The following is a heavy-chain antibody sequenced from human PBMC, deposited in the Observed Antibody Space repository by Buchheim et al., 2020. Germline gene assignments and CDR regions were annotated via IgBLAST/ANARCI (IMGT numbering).Heavy chain of an antibody. D-gene: IGHD3-16*02. Sequence: QVQLQQWGAGLLKPSETLSLTCAVYGGSFSGYYWSWIRQPPGKGLEWIGEINHSGSTNYNPSLKSRVTISVDTSTNQFSLKLSSVTAADTAVYYCAREKGDDYVWGSYRRNWFDPWGQGTL. CDR3: AREKGDDYVWGSYRRNWFDP. V-gene: IGHV4-34*01. CDR1: GGSFSGYY. CDR2: INHSGST. J-gene: IGHJ5*02.